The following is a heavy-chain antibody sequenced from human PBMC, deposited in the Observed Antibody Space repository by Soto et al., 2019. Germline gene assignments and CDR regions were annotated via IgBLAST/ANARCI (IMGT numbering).Heavy chain of an antibody. CDR2: IFYSGST. D-gene: IGHD6-19*01. CDR1: GGSISGHY. CDR3: ARVGSSGWSPDY. J-gene: IGHJ4*02. V-gene: IGHV4-59*11. Sequence: SETLSLTCTVSGGSISGHYWIWIRQSPGKRLEGIGYIFYSGSTNYNPSLKSRVTLSVDTSKNQFALRLSSVTAADTAVYYCARVGSSGWSPDYWGQGTLVTVSS.